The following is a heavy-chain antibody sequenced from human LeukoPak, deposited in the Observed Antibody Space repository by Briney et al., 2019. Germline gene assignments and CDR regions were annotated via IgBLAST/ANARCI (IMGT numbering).Heavy chain of an antibody. J-gene: IGHJ4*02. CDR1: GYTFTGYY. D-gene: IGHD6-19*01. Sequence: ASVKVSCKASGYTFTGYYMHWVRQAPGRGLEWMGWINPNSGGTNYAQKFQGWVTMTRDTSISTAYMELSRLRSDDTAVYYCARAKAGSPFDYWGQGTLVTVSS. CDR2: INPNSGGT. CDR3: ARAKAGSPFDY. V-gene: IGHV1-2*04.